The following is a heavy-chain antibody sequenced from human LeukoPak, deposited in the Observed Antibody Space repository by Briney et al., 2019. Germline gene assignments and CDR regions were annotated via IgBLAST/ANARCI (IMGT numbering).Heavy chain of an antibody. D-gene: IGHD2-2*01. V-gene: IGHV3-30*02. Sequence: GGSLRLSCAASGFTFSSYGMHWVRQAPGKGLEWVAFIRDDGSNKYYADSVKGRFTISRDNPKNTLYLQMNSLRAEDTAVYYCAKDVHDIVVVPSSIYDYWGQGTLVTVSS. J-gene: IGHJ4*02. CDR3: AKDVHDIVVVPSSIYDY. CDR2: IRDDGSNK. CDR1: GFTFSSYG.